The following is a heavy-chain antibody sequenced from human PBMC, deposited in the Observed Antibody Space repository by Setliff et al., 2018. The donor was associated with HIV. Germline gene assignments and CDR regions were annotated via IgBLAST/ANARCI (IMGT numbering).Heavy chain of an antibody. CDR1: GYTFTHYA. CDR2: ISAYNGNT. D-gene: IGHD2-15*01. CDR3: ARLASGGWPLEVFDI. Sequence: SVKVSCKASGYTFTHYAISWVRLAPGQGLEYLGWISAYNGNTNYAQKVQGRITMTTDASTSTVDMELRSLTSDDTAVYYCARLASGGWPLEVFDIWGQGTMVTV. J-gene: IGHJ3*02. V-gene: IGHV1-18*01.